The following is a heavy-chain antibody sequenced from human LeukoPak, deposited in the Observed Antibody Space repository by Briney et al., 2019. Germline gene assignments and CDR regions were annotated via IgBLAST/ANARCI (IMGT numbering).Heavy chain of an antibody. V-gene: IGHV1-2*06. Sequence: ASVKVSCKASGYTFTGYYMHWVRQAPGQGLEWMGRINPNSGGTNYAQKFQGRVTMTRDTSISIAYMELSRLRSDDTAVYYCAREWVLSDGSGSYFILFDIWGQGTMVTVSS. CDR1: GYTFTGYY. CDR2: INPNSGGT. D-gene: IGHD3-10*01. J-gene: IGHJ3*02. CDR3: AREWVLSDGSGSYFILFDI.